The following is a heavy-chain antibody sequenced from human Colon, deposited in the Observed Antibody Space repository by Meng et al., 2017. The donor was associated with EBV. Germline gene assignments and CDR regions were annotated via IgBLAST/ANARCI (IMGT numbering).Heavy chain of an antibody. V-gene: IGHV7-4-1*02. CDR3: ARDRGSSGWSNWFDP. D-gene: IGHD6-13*01. CDR1: GYTFSRSS. J-gene: IGHJ5*02. CDR2: INTDTGKP. Sequence: QVQLVQSGVELKKPGASVKVSCEASGYTFSRSSMHWVRQAPGQGLEWMGWINTDTGKPTYAQGFTGRFVFSLDTSVRTAYLQISSLKAEDTAVYYCARDRGSSGWSNWFDPWGQGTLVTVSS.